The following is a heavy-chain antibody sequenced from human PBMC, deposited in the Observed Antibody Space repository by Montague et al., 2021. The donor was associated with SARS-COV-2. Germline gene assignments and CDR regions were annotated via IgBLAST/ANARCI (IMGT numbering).Heavy chain of an antibody. Sequence: SETLSLTCAISGGPASGYYWAWVRQPPGKGLEGIGYRYYTCTSNYNPSLKSRVSMSIDTAKNHFSPDLTTVAAADTGAYYCSRGLGYASMFPFFDYWGHGTQVTVSS. J-gene: IGHJ4*01. CDR3: SRGLGYASMFPFFDY. CDR2: RYYTCTS. CDR1: GGPASGYY. V-gene: IGHV4-59*02. D-gene: IGHD2-2*01.